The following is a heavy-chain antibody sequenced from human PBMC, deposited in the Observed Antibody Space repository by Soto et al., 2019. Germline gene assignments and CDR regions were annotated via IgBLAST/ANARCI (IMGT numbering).Heavy chain of an antibody. CDR3: AMVDVYVTPSPQDV. D-gene: IGHD3-16*01. J-gene: IGHJ6*02. CDR1: GYTFTRYG. Sequence: QVQLVQSGAEVKNPGASVKVSCKASGYTFTRYGIGWARQAPGQGLEWTGWINTYNGNTNYAQNGQGRVTLTTDTSASTAYRALRSLRSNDTAIYYCAMVDVYVTPSPQDVWGQGTTVIVSS. CDR2: INTYNGNT. V-gene: IGHV1-18*01.